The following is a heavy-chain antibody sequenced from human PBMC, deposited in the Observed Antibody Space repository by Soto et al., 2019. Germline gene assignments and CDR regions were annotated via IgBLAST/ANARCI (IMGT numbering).Heavy chain of an antibody. J-gene: IGHJ4*02. CDR2: ISSSTSHT. D-gene: IGHD6-13*01. V-gene: IGHV3-11*05. Sequence: PGGSLRLSCAVSGFTFSDYYMTWIRQAPGMGLEWVSYISSSTSHTNYADSVKGRFTISRDNAKNSLFLQMNSLRAEDTAVYYCARGRGAAAGYFDFWGQGTLVTVSS. CDR1: GFTFSDYY. CDR3: ARGRGAAAGYFDF.